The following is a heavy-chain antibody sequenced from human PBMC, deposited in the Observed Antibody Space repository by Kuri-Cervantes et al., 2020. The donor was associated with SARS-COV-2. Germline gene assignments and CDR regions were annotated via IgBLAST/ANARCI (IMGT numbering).Heavy chain of an antibody. CDR3: ARLLFWSGFVDS. CDR2: IYPADSET. V-gene: IGHV5-51*01. CDR1: GYSFSSYW. J-gene: IGHJ4*02. D-gene: IGHD3-3*01. Sequence: GESLKISCQGSGYSFSSYWIGWVRQMPGKGLEWMGIIYPADSETRYSPSFQGQVTISADKSTTTAYLQWSSLKASDTAMYYRARLLFWSGFVDSWGQGTLVTVSS.